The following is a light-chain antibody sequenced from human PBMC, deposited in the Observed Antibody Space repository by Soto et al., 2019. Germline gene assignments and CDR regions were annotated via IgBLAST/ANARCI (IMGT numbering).Light chain of an antibody. Sequence: QSVLTQPPSASGSPGQSVAISCTGTSSDVGGYNYVSWYQQHPGKAPKLMIYEVSNRPSGVSNRFSGSKSGNAASLTISGLQAEDEADYYCSSYTSINTYLVFGGGTKLTVL. CDR2: EVS. J-gene: IGLJ2*01. CDR3: SSYTSINTYLV. CDR1: SSDVGGYNY. V-gene: IGLV2-14*01.